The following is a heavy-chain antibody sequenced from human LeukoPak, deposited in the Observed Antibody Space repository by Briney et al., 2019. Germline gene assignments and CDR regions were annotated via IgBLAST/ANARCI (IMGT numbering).Heavy chain of an antibody. CDR3: ARERQWLATDAFDI. V-gene: IGHV3-33*01. D-gene: IGHD6-19*01. J-gene: IGHJ3*02. Sequence: GGSLRLSCAASGFTFSSYGMHWVRQAPGKGLEWVAVIWYDGSNKYYADSVKGRFTISRDSSKNTLYLQMNSLRAEDTAVYYCARERQWLATDAFDIWGQGTMVTVSS. CDR1: GFTFSSYG. CDR2: IWYDGSNK.